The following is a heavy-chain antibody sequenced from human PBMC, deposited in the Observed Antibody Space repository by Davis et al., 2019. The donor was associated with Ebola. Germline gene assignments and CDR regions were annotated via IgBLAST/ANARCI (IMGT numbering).Heavy chain of an antibody. CDR2: INPNSGGT. J-gene: IGHJ4*02. V-gene: IGHV1-2*04. Sequence: ASVKVSCKASGYTFTGYYMHWVRQAPGQGLEWIGWINPNSGGTNYAQKFQGWVTMTRDTSISTAYMELSRLRSDDTAVYYCARDPTVTPLDYWGQGTLVIVS. CDR1: GYTFTGYY. D-gene: IGHD4-17*01. CDR3: ARDPTVTPLDY.